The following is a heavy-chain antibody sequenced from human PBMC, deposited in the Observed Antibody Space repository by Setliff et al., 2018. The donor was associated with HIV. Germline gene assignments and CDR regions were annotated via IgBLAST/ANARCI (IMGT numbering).Heavy chain of an antibody. D-gene: IGHD3-22*01. J-gene: IGHJ4*02. CDR2: ISSSSSYT. CDR3: AKDVYVAKYYYGSSGYSGSYYFDY. CDR1: GFTFSDYY. V-gene: IGHV3-11*05. Sequence: PGGSLRLSCAASGFTFSDYYMSWIRQAPGKGLEWVSYISSSSSYTYYADSVKGRFTISRDSSKNTLYLQMNSLRAEDTAVYYCAKDVYVAKYYYGSSGYSGSYYFDYWGQGTLVTVSS.